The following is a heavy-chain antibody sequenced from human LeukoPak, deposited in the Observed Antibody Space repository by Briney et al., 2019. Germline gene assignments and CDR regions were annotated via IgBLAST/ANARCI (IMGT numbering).Heavy chain of an antibody. CDR3: AGYPNFYYYYMPV. CDR2: IYSNGIT. CDR1: GVSISSYY. V-gene: IGHV4-4*07. J-gene: IGHJ6*03. Sequence: NPSETLSLTCNASGVSISSYYWSWIRLPAGKGLEWIGRIYSNGITNYNPSLKSPVTMSIDTYKKEFSLKLISVTAADTAVYYCAGYPNFYYYYMPVWGKGTTVTVSS. D-gene: IGHD2-2*01.